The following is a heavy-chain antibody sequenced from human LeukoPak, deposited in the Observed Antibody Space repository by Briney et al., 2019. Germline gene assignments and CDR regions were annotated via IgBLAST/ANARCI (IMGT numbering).Heavy chain of an antibody. V-gene: IGHV3-48*03. CDR3: ARDARLMAFDN. J-gene: IGHJ4*02. Sequence: PGGSLRLSCAASGFTFSSYEMNWVRQAPGKGLEWVSYISSSGSTIYYADSVKGRFTISRDNHKNTLYLQMNSLRADDTAVYYCARDARLMAFDNWGQGTLVTVSS. D-gene: IGHD2-8*01. CDR1: GFTFSSYE. CDR2: ISSSGSTI.